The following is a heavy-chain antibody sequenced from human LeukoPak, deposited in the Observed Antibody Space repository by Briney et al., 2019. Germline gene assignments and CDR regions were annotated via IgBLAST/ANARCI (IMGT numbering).Heavy chain of an antibody. CDR3: AKLSGVVPANYYFDY. J-gene: IGHJ4*02. CDR2: ISGSGNST. CDR1: GFTFSNYA. Sequence: RGSLRLSCAASGFTFSNYAMSWVRQAPGKGLEWVSGISGSGNSTYYADSVKGRLTISRDNFRNTLYLQMNTLGAEDTALYYCAKLSGVVPANYYFDYWGQGTLVTVSS. V-gene: IGHV3-23*01. D-gene: IGHD2-2*01.